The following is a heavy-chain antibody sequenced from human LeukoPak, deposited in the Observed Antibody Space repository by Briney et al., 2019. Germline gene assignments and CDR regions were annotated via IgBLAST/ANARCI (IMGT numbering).Heavy chain of an antibody. CDR1: GGSFSGYY. V-gene: IGHV4-34*01. J-gene: IGHJ4*02. Sequence: SETLSLTCAVYGGSFSGYYWSWIRQPPGKGLEWMGEINHSGSTNYNPSLKSRVTISVDTSKNQFSLKLSSVTAADTAVYYCARVNYYGSGSYYKVDYWGQGTLVTVSS. CDR3: ARVNYYGSGSYYKVDY. D-gene: IGHD3-10*01. CDR2: INHSGST.